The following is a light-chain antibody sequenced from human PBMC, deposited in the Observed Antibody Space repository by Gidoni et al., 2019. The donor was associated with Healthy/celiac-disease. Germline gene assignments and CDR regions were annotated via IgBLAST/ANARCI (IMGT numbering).Light chain of an antibody. Sequence: VRMTQSPSSFSASTGDRVTVTCRASQGISSYLAWYQQKPGKAPKLLIYAASTLQSGVPSRFSGSGSGTDFTLTISCLQSEDFATYYCQQYYSYPFTFGHGTKLEIK. CDR2: AAS. CDR1: QGISSY. V-gene: IGKV1-8*01. CDR3: QQYYSYPFT. J-gene: IGKJ2*01.